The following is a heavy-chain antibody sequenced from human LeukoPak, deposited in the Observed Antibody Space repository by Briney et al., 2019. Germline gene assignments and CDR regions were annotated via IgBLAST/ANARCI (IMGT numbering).Heavy chain of an antibody. CDR1: GNTFTTYG. Sequence: GASVKVSCKASGNTFTTYGISWVRQAPGQRLEWMGWINAGNGNTKYSQKFQGRVTITRDTSASTAYMELSSLRSEDTAVYYCARLSYYYDSSGYYNWFDPWGQGTLVTVSS. D-gene: IGHD3-22*01. CDR3: ARLSYYYDSSGYYNWFDP. J-gene: IGHJ5*02. V-gene: IGHV1-3*01. CDR2: INAGNGNT.